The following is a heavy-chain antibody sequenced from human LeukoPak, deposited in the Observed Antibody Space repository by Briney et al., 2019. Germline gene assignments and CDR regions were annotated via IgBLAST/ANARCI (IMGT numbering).Heavy chain of an antibody. CDR3: ATGELRAAGTDY. J-gene: IGHJ4*02. V-gene: IGHV1-46*01. Sequence: ASVKVSCKASGYTFTSYYMHWVRQAPGQGLEWMGIINPSGGSTSYAQKFQGRVTMTEDTSTDTAYMELSSLRSEDTAVYYCATGELRAAGTDYWGQGTLVTVSS. D-gene: IGHD6-13*01. CDR2: INPSGGST. CDR1: GYTFTSYY.